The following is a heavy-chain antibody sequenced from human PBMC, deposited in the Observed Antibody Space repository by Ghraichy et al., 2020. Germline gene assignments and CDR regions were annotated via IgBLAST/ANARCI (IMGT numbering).Heavy chain of an antibody. D-gene: IGHD2-2*02. CDR2: VTSSSSTI. V-gene: IGHV3-48*02. CDR1: GFTFSSYS. CDR3: ARFPYTPQPYWFFDL. J-gene: IGHJ2*01. Sequence: LSLTCAASGFTFSSYSMNWVRQAPGKGLEWVSYVTSSSSTIYYAESVKGRFTISRDNAKNSLYLQMNSLRDEDTAVYYCARFPYTPQPYWFFDLWGRGTLVTVSS.